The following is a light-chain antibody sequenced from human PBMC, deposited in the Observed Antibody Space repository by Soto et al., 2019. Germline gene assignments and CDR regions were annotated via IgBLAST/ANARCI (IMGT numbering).Light chain of an antibody. V-gene: IGKV3-20*01. CDR1: QSVSSSY. Sequence: EIVLTQSPGTLSLSPGERATLSFRASQSVSSSYLAWYQQKPGQAPRLLIYGASSRATGIPDRFSGSGSGTNFTLTISRLEPEDFAVYYCQRYGSSLPITFGQGTKVDIK. CDR3: QRYGSSLPIT. CDR2: GAS. J-gene: IGKJ1*01.